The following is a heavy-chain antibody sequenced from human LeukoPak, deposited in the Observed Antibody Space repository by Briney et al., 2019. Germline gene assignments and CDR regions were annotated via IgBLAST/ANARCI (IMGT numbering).Heavy chain of an antibody. CDR1: GGSISSSSYN. V-gene: IGHV4-39*07. D-gene: IGHD3-3*01. CDR3: ARGHDFWSANYYTDV. CDR2: FDYTGST. Sequence: SETLSLTCTVSGGSISSSSYNWGWIRQPPGKGLEWIGSFDYTGSTYYSPSLESRVTISLDTSKSHFSLRLSSVTAADTAVYFCARGHDFWSANYYTDVWGKGTTVTVSS. J-gene: IGHJ6*03.